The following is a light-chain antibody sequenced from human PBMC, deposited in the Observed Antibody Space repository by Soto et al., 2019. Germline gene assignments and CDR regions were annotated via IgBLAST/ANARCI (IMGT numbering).Light chain of an antibody. Sequence: SVMAQPASVSGSPRQSITFSCTGTSSDVGAYDFVSWYQQHPDKAPKLMIYEVSNRPSGVSYRFSGSKSVNTATLTISGLQAEDKAHHSSSSSTTTNTPVFGSRTKAT. CDR3: SSSTTTNTPV. CDR1: SSDVGAYDF. CDR2: EVS. V-gene: IGLV2-14*03. J-gene: IGLJ1*01.